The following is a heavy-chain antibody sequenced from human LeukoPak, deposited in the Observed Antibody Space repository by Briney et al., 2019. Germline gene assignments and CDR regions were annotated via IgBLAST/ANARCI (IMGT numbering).Heavy chain of an antibody. Sequence: RSSETLSLTCAVYGGSFGGYYWSWIRQPPGKGLEWIGEINHSGSTNYNPSLKSRVTISVDTSKNQFSLKLSSVTAADTAVYYCARGPYDILTGYYYGMDVWGQGTTVTVSS. D-gene: IGHD3-9*01. CDR2: INHSGST. J-gene: IGHJ6*02. CDR1: GGSFGGYY. CDR3: ARGPYDILTGYYYGMDV. V-gene: IGHV4-34*01.